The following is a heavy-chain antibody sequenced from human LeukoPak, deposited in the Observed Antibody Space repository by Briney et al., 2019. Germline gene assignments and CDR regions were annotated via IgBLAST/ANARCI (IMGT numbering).Heavy chain of an antibody. J-gene: IGHJ4*02. D-gene: IGHD3-9*01. V-gene: IGHV4-59*01. Sequence: KPSETLSLTCTVSGGSISSYYWSWIRQPPGKGLEWIGYIYYSGSTNYNPSLKSRVTISVDTSKNQFSLKLSSVTAADTAVYYCARLVHYDILTGYSYYFDYWGQGTLVTVSS. CDR1: GGSISSYY. CDR2: IYYSGST. CDR3: ARLVHYDILTGYSYYFDY.